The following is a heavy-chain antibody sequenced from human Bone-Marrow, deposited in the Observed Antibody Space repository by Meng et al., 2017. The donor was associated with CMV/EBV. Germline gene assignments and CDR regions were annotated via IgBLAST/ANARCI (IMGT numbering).Heavy chain of an antibody. CDR2: INPKSAGT. CDR3: TRTWIDSFTPDFDY. J-gene: IGHJ4*02. V-gene: IGHV1-2*06. D-gene: IGHD2-2*03. Sequence: QVQLVQAGGEAKKPGASVKVSCKTSGYTFVGHYIHWVRQAPGQGLEWMGRINPKSAGTDYVEKFQGRVTMTRDTSNTIVYMELSRLTAGDTAVYYCTRTWIDSFTPDFDYWGQGSLVTVSS. CDR1: GYTFVGHY.